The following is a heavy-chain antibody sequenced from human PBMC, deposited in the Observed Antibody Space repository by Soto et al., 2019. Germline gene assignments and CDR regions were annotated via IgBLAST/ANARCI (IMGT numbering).Heavy chain of an antibody. CDR3: ARTRKWEIPLYVGYGMHV. CDR1: GYTFTSYG. D-gene: IGHD1-26*01. V-gene: IGHV1-18*01. Sequence: GTQVKVSCKASGYTFTSYGISWVRQAPGQGLEWMGWISAYNGNTNYAQKLQGRVTMTTDTSTSTAYMELRSLRSDDTAVYYCARTRKWEIPLYVGYGMHVWGPGTTLTVS. J-gene: IGHJ6*02. CDR2: ISAYNGNT.